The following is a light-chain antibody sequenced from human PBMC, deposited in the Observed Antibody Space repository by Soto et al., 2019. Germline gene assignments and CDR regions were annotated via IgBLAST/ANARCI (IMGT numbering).Light chain of an antibody. Sequence: QSALTQPASVSGSPGQSITISCTGTSSDVGGYNYVSWYQQHPGKAPKLMIYEVSNRPSGVSNRFSGSKSGNTASLTISGLQAEDGADYYCNSFSSTSTLVVFGGGTKLTVL. CDR1: SSDVGGYNY. CDR2: EVS. J-gene: IGLJ2*01. V-gene: IGLV2-14*01. CDR3: NSFSSTSTLVV.